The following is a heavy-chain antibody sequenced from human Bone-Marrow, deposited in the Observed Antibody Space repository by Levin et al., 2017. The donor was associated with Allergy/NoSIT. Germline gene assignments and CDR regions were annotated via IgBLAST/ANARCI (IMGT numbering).Heavy chain of an antibody. Sequence: GESLKISCVASGLSVSNNYVNWVRQAPGRGLEWVSVLYSGGTKYYAESVKGRFTISRDSSKNTLYLQMNSLRAEDTAVYYCTRGSLEMDVWGQGTTVTVSS. CDR3: TRGSLEMDV. J-gene: IGHJ6*02. CDR2: LYSGGTK. CDR1: GLSVSNNY. V-gene: IGHV3-53*01. D-gene: IGHD1-1*01.